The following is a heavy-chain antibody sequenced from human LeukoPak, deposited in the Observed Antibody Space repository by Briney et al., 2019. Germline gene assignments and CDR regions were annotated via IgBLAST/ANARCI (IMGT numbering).Heavy chain of an antibody. D-gene: IGHD3-22*01. CDR2: IWYDGSNK. J-gene: IGHJ4*02. CDR1: GFTFSSYG. V-gene: IGHV3-33*01. Sequence: GGSLRLSCAASGFTFSSYGMHWVRQAPGKGLEGVAVIWYDGSNKYYADSVKGRFTISRDNSKNTPYLQMNSLSAEDTAVYYCAREGYYYDSSGYPCFDYWGQGTLVTVSS. CDR3: AREGYYYDSSGYPCFDY.